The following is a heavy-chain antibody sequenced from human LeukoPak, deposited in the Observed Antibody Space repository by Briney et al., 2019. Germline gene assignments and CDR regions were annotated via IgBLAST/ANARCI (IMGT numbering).Heavy chain of an antibody. CDR2: VYNTGST. D-gene: IGHD4-23*01. CDR3: ASTSTVVTPLIWFDP. V-gene: IGHV4-39*07. Sequence: SETLSLTCTVFGDSINSKNYYWGWIRQPPGKGLEWIGSVYNTGSTYYNLSLKSRVTISVDTSKNQFSLKLNSVTAADTAVYYCASTSTVVTPLIWFDPWGQGTLVTVSS. CDR1: GDSINSKNYY. J-gene: IGHJ5*02.